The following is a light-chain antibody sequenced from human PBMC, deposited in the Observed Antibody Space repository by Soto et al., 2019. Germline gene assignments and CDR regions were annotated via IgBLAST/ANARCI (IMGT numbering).Light chain of an antibody. CDR2: RND. J-gene: IGLJ3*02. CDR3: SAWDDSLSGPV. CDR1: SSNIGSNY. V-gene: IGLV1-47*01. Sequence: QSVLTQPPSASGTPGQRVTISCSGSSSNIGSNYVYWYRQLPGTAPNVLIYRNDERPSGVPDRFSGSKSGSSASLAISGLRSEDEADYYCSAWDDSLSGPVFGRGTKL.